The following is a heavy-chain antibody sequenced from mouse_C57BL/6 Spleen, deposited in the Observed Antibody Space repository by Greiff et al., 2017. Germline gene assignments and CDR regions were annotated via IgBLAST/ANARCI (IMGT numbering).Heavy chain of an antibody. CDR3: ARLRAFTGPFDY. CDR2: INPSNGGT. D-gene: IGHD3-3*01. CDR1: GYTFTSYW. J-gene: IGHJ2*01. V-gene: IGHV1-53*01. Sequence: QVQLQQSGTELVKPGASVKLSCKASGYTFTSYWMHWVKQRPGQGLEWIGNINPSNGGTNYNEKFKSKATLTVDKSSSTAYMQLSSLTSEDSAVYYCARLRAFTGPFDYWGQGTTLTVSS.